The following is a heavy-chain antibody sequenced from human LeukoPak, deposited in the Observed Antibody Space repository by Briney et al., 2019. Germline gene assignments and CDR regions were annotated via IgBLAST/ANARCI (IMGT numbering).Heavy chain of an antibody. CDR1: GFTFSSYA. J-gene: IGHJ6*02. V-gene: IGHV3-23*01. CDR2: ISGSGGST. Sequence: PGGSLRLSCAASGFTFSSYAMSWVRQAPGKGLEWVSAISGSGGSTYHADPVKGRFTISRDNSKNTLHLQMNSLRAEDTAVYYCAKDQSGWCSSGMDVWGQGTTVTVSS. CDR3: AKDQSGWCSSGMDV. D-gene: IGHD6-19*01.